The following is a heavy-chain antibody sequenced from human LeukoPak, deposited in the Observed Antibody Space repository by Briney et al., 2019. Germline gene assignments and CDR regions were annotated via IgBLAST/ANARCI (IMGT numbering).Heavy chain of an antibody. J-gene: IGHJ3*02. V-gene: IGHV3-53*01. D-gene: IGHD1-14*01. CDR1: GITVSNNY. CDR2: TYSDGNT. CDR3: VRKNQDFNAAFDI. Sequence: GGSLRLSCAASGITVSNNYMSWVRQAPGKGLEWVSITYSDGNTNYAVSVKGRFTISRDTSQNTLSLQMNSLRAEDTAVYYCVRKNQDFNAAFDIWGQGTVVTVSS.